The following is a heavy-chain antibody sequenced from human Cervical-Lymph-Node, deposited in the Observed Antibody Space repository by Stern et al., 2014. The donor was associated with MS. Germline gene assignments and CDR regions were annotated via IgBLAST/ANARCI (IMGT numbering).Heavy chain of an antibody. D-gene: IGHD3-9*01. CDR2: ISTSGNTK. V-gene: IGHV3-48*01. Sequence: EVQLVESGGGLVQPGGSLRLSCAASGFTFSTYNMDWVRQAPGKGLEWVSYISTSGNTKYYADSVEGRFTISRDNAQSSLYLQMNNLRAEDTAVYYCARVTGYFPPIWGQGILVTVSS. CDR3: ARVTGYFPPI. CDR1: GFTFSTYN. J-gene: IGHJ4*02.